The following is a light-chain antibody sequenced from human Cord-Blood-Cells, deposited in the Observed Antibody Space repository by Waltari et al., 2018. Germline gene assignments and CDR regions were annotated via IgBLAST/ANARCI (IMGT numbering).Light chain of an antibody. CDR2: DVS. Sequence: QSALTQPRSVSGSPGQSVTISCTGTSSDVGGYNYVSWYQQHPGNAPKLMIYDVSKGPSGVPDRFSGSKSGNTASLTISGLQAEDEADYYCCSYAGSYTYVVFGGGTKLTVL. CDR3: CSYAGSYTYVV. V-gene: IGLV2-11*01. CDR1: SSDVGGYNY. J-gene: IGLJ2*01.